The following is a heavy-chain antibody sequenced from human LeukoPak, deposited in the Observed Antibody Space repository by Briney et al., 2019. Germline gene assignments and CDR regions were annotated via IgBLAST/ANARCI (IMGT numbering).Heavy chain of an antibody. J-gene: IGHJ6*02. D-gene: IGHD3-10*01. CDR1: GFTSSSYA. V-gene: IGHV3-30*04. CDR3: ARGTYYYGSGSYFEYGMDV. Sequence: GGSLRLSCAASGFTSSSYAMHWVREAPGKGLEWVAVISYDGSNKYYADSVKGRFTISRDNSKNTLYLQMNSLRAEDTAVYYCARGTYYYGSGSYFEYGMDVWGQGTTVTVSS. CDR2: ISYDGSNK.